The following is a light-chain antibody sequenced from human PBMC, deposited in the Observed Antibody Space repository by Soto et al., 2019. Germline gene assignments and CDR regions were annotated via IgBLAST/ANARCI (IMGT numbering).Light chain of an antibody. CDR2: EVS. V-gene: IGLV2-8*01. J-gene: IGLJ2*01. CDR1: SNDVGGYNY. Sequence: QSVLTQPPSASGSLGQSVTISCTGTSNDVGGYNYVSWYQQHPGKAPKFMIYEVSKRPSGVPDRFSGSKSGNTASLTVSGLQAEDEADYYCSSYAGSNNVVFGGGTKLTVL. CDR3: SSYAGSNNVV.